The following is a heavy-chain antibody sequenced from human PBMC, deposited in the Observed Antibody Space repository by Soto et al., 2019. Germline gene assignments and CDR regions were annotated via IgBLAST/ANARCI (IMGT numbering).Heavy chain of an antibody. V-gene: IGHV4-31*03. CDR3: ARLYSGSRLDY. J-gene: IGHJ4*02. D-gene: IGHD1-26*01. CDR2: IYYSGST. CDR1: GGSISSGGYY. Sequence: SETLSLTCTVSGGSISSGGYYWSWIRQHPGKGLEWIGYIYYSGSTYYNPSLKSRVTISVDRSKNQFSLKLTSVTAADTAVYYCARLYSGSRLDYWGQGTLVTVSS.